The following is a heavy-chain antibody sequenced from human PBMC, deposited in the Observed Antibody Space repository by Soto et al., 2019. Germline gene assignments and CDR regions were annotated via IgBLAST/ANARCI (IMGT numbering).Heavy chain of an antibody. CDR1: GGSISSYY. V-gene: IGHV4-59*01. D-gene: IGHD6-13*01. Sequence: SETLSLTCTVAGGSISSYYWSWIRQPPGKGLEWIGYIYYSGSTNYNPSVKGRFTISRDNSKNTLYLQMNSLRAEDTAVYYCAKDPTIAAEGLNWFDPWGRGTLVTVSS. J-gene: IGHJ5*02. CDR2: IYYSGST. CDR3: AKDPTIAAEGLNWFDP.